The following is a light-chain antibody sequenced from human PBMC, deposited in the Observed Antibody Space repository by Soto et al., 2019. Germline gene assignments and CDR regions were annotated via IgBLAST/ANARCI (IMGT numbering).Light chain of an antibody. CDR1: QTIRSNY. CDR3: QQYGSSPWT. Sequence: ETVLTQSPGTLSLSPGERATLSCRASQTIRSNYLAWYRQTPGQAPRLLIYGASKRAIGIADRFSGSGSGTDFTLITSRPEPEDFAPYYCQQYGSSPWTFGQGTKVEIK. CDR2: GAS. J-gene: IGKJ1*01. V-gene: IGKV3-20*01.